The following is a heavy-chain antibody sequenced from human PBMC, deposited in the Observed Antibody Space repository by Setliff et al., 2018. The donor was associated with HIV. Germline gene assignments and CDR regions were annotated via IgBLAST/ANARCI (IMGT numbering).Heavy chain of an antibody. CDR2: IYYSGST. CDR1: GGSISSHY. Sequence: PSETLSLTCTVSGGSISSHYWSWIRQPPGKGLEWIGYIYYSGSTNYNPSLKSRVTISVDTSKNQFSLKLSSVTAADTAVYYCARVHRGQLAHYYYYYMDVWGKGTTVTVSS. CDR3: ARVHRGQLAHYYYYYMDV. V-gene: IGHV4-59*11. J-gene: IGHJ6*03. D-gene: IGHD6-6*01.